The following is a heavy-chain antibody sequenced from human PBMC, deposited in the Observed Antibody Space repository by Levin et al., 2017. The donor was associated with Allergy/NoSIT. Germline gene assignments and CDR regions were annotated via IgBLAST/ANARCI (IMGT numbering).Heavy chain of an antibody. Sequence: GGSLRLSCKASGGTFSSYAISWVRQAPGQGLEWMGGIIPIFGTANYAQKFQGRVTITADESTSTAYMELSSLRSEDTAVYYCARERRYSSSWGNFDYWGQGTLVTVSS. V-gene: IGHV1-69*01. CDR3: ARERRYSSSWGNFDY. CDR2: IIPIFGTA. J-gene: IGHJ4*02. CDR1: GGTFSSYA. D-gene: IGHD6-13*01.